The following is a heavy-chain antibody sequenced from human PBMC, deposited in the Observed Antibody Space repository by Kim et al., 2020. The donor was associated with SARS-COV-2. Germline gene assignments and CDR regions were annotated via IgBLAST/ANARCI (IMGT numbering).Heavy chain of an antibody. J-gene: IGHJ6*02. V-gene: IGHV4-39*07. CDR3: ARDNQYYDFWSGSEAWEDV. D-gene: IGHD3-3*01. CDR1: GGSISSSSYY. Sequence: SETLSLTCTVSGGSISSSSYYWGWIRQPPGKGLEWIGSIYYSGSTYYNPSLKSRVTISVDTSKNQFSLKLSSVTAADTAVYYCARDNQYYDFWSGSEAWEDVWGQGTTVTVSS. CDR2: IYYSGST.